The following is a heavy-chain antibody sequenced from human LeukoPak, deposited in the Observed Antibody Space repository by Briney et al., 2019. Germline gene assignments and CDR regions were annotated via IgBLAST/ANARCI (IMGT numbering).Heavy chain of an antibody. J-gene: IGHJ4*02. D-gene: IGHD3-10*01. Sequence: GASVKVSCKTSGYTFISYGISWVRQAPGQGLEWMGWVSNYNGRTHYAQKLQGRVTMTTDPSTSTAYMELRSLSSDDTAMYYCARDFYESGSGSNYDVFDYWGQGTLVTVSS. CDR2: VSNYNGRT. CDR1: GYTFISYG. CDR3: ARDFYESGSGSNYDVFDY. V-gene: IGHV1-18*01.